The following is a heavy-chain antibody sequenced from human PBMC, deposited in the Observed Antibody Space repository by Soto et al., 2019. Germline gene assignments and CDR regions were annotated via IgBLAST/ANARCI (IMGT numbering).Heavy chain of an antibody. D-gene: IGHD2-2*01. J-gene: IGHJ6*02. Sequence: QVQLQESGPGLVKPSETLSLTCTVSGGSISSYYWSWIRQPPGKGLEWIGYISYSGSTNYNPSLKSRVTISVDTSKNQFSLKLSSVTAADTAVYYCARGLSSTSGYYYYYGMDVWGQGTTVTVSS. V-gene: IGHV4-59*01. CDR2: ISYSGST. CDR3: ARGLSSTSGYYYYYGMDV. CDR1: GGSISSYY.